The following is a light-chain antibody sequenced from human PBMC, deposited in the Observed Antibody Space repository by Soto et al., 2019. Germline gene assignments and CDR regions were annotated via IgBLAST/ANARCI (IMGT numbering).Light chain of an antibody. CDR1: QYIGSA. J-gene: IGKJ1*01. CDR2: DAS. CDR3: QHYNHWPPL. V-gene: IGKV3-15*01. Sequence: EVVLTQSPATLSVSPGDRATLSCRASQYIGSAVAWYHQRSGQAPRLLIFDASIRVPTTPARFSGSGSGTEFTLTISSLQSEDFAVYYCQHYNHWPPLFGQGTKVDIK.